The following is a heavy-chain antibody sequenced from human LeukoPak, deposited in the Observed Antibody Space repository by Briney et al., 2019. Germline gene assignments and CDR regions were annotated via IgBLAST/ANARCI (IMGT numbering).Heavy chain of an antibody. J-gene: IGHJ5*02. CDR1: GYTFTGYY. CDR2: INPNSGGT. D-gene: IGHD3-3*01. V-gene: IGHV1-2*02. Sequence: VASVKVSCKASGYTFTGYYMHWVRQAPGQGLEWMGWINPNSGGTNYAQKFQGRVTMTRDTSISTAYMELSRLRSDDTAVYYCARDRYDFWSGYSAWFDPWGQGTLVTVSS. CDR3: ARDRYDFWSGYSAWFDP.